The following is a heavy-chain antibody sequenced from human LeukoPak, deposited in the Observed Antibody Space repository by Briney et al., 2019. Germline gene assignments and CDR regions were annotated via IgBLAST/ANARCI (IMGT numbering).Heavy chain of an antibody. Sequence: PSETLSLTCTVSGGSISSYYWSWIRQPPGKGLEWIGYIYYSGSTNYNPSLKSRVTISVDTSKNQFSLKLSSVTAADTAVYYCARDLRYYDSSGYWYFDLWGRGTLVTVSS. J-gene: IGHJ2*01. V-gene: IGHV4-59*01. CDR2: IYYSGST. CDR3: ARDLRYYDSSGYWYFDL. D-gene: IGHD3-22*01. CDR1: GGSISSYY.